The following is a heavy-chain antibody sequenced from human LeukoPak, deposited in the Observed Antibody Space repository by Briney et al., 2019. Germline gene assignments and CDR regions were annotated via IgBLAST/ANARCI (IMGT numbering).Heavy chain of an antibody. J-gene: IGHJ2*01. CDR2: INPNSGGT. D-gene: IGHD2/OR15-2a*01. CDR1: GCTFTGYY. CDR3: ARILPVPYWYFDL. V-gene: IGHV1-2*06. Sequence: ASVKVSCKASGCTFTGYYMHWVRQAPGQGLEWMGRINPNSGGTNYAQKFQGRVTMTRDTSISTAYMELSRLRSDDTAVYYCARILPVPYWYFDLWGRGTLVTVSS.